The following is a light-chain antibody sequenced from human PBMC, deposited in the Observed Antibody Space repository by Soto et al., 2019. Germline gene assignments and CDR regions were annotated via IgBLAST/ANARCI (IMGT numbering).Light chain of an antibody. J-gene: IGLJ1*01. CDR1: SSDFGDSTY. CDR3: TSYTRSGLIV. CDR2: DVN. V-gene: IGLV2-14*01. Sequence: QSALTQPASVSGSPGQSITVSCTGTSSDFGDSTYVSWYQQHPGKAPRLIIYDVNNRPSGFAARFSASRSGNTASLTISGLHSEDEADYYSTSYTRSGLIVFGTGTKLTLL.